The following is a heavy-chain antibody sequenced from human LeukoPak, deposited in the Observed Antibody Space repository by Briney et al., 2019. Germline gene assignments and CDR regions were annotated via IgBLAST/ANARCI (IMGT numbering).Heavy chain of an antibody. Sequence: GGSLRLSCAASGFTFSSYAMHWVRQAPGKGLEWVAVISYDGSNKYYADSVKGRFTISRDNSKNTLYLQMNSLRAEDTAVYYCARDTPYGAFDIWGQGTMVTVSS. D-gene: IGHD3-10*01. V-gene: IGHV3-30-3*01. CDR2: ISYDGSNK. CDR3: ARDTPYGAFDI. J-gene: IGHJ3*02. CDR1: GFTFSSYA.